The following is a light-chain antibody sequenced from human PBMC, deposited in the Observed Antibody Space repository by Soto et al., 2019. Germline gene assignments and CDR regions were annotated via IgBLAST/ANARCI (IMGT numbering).Light chain of an antibody. Sequence: ETVLTQSPATLSLSPGETATLSCRASESVDIYLAWYQQKPGQAPRLLIYHASNRATGIPARFSGSGSGTDFTITISSLEPEDSAVYYCQQRRNWPPLTFGGGTRVEIK. CDR3: QQRRNWPPLT. CDR2: HAS. J-gene: IGKJ4*01. V-gene: IGKV3-11*01. CDR1: ESVDIY.